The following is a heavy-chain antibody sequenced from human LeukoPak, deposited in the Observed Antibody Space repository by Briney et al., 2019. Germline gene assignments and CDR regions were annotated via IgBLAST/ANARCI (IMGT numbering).Heavy chain of an antibody. CDR2: INHSGST. D-gene: IGHD1-26*01. CDR3: ARMLVMWELPDAFDI. V-gene: IGHV4-34*01. CDR1: GGSSSGYY. Sequence: SETLSLTCTVSGGSSSGYYWSLLRQPPGKGLEWMGEINHSGSTKYNPSLKSRVTISVDTSKNQFSLKLSSVTAADTAVYYCARMLVMWELPDAFDIWGQGTMVTVSS. J-gene: IGHJ3*02.